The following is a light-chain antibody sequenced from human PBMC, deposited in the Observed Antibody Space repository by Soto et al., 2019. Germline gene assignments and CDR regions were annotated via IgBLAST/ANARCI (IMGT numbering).Light chain of an antibody. CDR1: QSVSSTY. Sequence: EIVLTQSPDTLSLFPGERATLSCRASQSVSSTYLAWYQQKPGQAPRPLISAASSRATGTPDRFSGSVSGTDFTLTICRLEPEDFAVYYCQQYGSSRWTFGQGTKV. J-gene: IGKJ1*01. CDR3: QQYGSSRWT. V-gene: IGKV3-20*01. CDR2: AAS.